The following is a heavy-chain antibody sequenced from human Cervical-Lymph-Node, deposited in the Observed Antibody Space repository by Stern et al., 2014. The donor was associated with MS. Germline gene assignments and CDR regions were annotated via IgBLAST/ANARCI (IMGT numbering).Heavy chain of an antibody. CDR2: FYTSGST. J-gene: IGHJ6*02. CDR3: ARGGYYESGLDV. D-gene: IGHD3-22*01. V-gene: IGHV4-4*07. CDR1: GGSITSYH. Sequence: VQLVESGPGLVKPSETLSLTCTASGGSITSYHWTWIRQPAGKGLEWVGRFYTSGSTNYNPSLKSRVTMSVDTSQHQLSLQLTSVTAADPAVYYCARGGYYESGLDVWGQGTTVTVSS.